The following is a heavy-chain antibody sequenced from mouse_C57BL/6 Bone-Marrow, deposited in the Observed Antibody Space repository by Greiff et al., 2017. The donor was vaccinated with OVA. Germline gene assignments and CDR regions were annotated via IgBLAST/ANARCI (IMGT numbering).Heavy chain of an antibody. CDR1: GYSIPSDY. CDR2: ISYSGST. Sequence: VQLKESGPGLAKPSQTLSLTCSVTGYSIPSDYWNWIRKFPGNKLEYMGYISYSGSTYYNPSLKSRSSITRDTSKNQYYLQLNSVTTEDTATYYCARRLRGNYFDYWGQGTTLTVSS. V-gene: IGHV3-8*01. CDR3: ARRLRGNYFDY. D-gene: IGHD1-1*01. J-gene: IGHJ2*01.